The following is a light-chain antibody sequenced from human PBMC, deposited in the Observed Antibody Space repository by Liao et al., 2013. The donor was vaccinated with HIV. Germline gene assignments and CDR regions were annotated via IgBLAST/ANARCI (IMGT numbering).Light chain of an antibody. CDR1: KLGNRY. CDR3: QAWDSSTRV. Sequence: SYELTQAPSVSVSPGQTASITCSGDKLGNRYTCWYQQKPGQSPLLVIYQDTKRPSGIPDRFSGSNSGNTATLTISATQALDEADYYCQAWDSSTRVFGGGTKLTVL. V-gene: IGLV3-1*01. J-gene: IGLJ3*02. CDR2: QDT.